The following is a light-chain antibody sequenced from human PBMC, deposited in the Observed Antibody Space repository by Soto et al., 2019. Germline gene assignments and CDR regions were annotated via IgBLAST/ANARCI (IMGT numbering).Light chain of an antibody. V-gene: IGKV3-20*01. CDR1: QSVTSSY. CDR2: GAS. J-gene: IGKJ4*01. Sequence: EIVLTQSRGTLSLSPGERATLSCRASQSVTSSYLAWYQQKPGQAPRLLIYGASSRATGIPDRFSGSGSGTDFTLTISRLEPEDFAVYYCQQYCSSPLTFGGGTKVEIK. CDR3: QQYCSSPLT.